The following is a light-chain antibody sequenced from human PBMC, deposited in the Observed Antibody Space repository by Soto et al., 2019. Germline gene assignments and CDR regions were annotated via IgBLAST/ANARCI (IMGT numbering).Light chain of an antibody. J-gene: IGKJ1*01. CDR1: QSVSSN. CDR3: QQYNNWPRT. CDR2: GAS. Sequence: EIVMTQSPATLSVARGERATLSCRASQSVSSNLAWYQQKPGQAPRLLIYGASTRATGIPARSSGSGSGTEFTLTISSLQSEDFAVYYCQQYNNWPRTFGQGTKVEIK. V-gene: IGKV3-15*01.